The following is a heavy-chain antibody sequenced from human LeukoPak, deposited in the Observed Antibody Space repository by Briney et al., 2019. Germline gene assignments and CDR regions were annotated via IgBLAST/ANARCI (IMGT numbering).Heavy chain of an antibody. D-gene: IGHD6-13*01. CDR3: AKDGYSSIPGFHFEY. CDR2: ISGSGDNT. Sequence: PGGSLRLSCAASGFTFSSYGMSWVRQPPGKGLEWVSGISGSGDNTYYADSVKGRFTISRDNSKKTLYLHLNSLRVEDAAVYYCAKDGYSSIPGFHFEYWGQGTPVTVSS. CDR1: GFTFSSYG. V-gene: IGHV3-23*01. J-gene: IGHJ4*02.